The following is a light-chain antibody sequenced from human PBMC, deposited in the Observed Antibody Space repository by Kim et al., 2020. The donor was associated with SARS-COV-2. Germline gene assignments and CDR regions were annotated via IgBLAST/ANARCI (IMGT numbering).Light chain of an antibody. Sequence: ASVGDRVTITCRASQSISSYLTWYQHKPGKVPKLLIYAASSLQSGVPSRFSGSGSGTDFTLTISSLQPEDFATYYCQQYYSTPFTFGPGTKVDIK. CDR1: QSISSY. CDR2: AAS. V-gene: IGKV1-39*01. J-gene: IGKJ3*01. CDR3: QQYYSTPFT.